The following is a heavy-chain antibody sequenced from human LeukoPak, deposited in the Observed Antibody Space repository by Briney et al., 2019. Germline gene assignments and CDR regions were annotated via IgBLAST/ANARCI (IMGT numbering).Heavy chain of an antibody. J-gene: IGHJ6*02. CDR2: INAGNGNT. CDR3: ARDSRIFGQDV. V-gene: IGHV1-3*01. D-gene: IGHD3/OR15-3a*01. Sequence: ASVEVSCKASGYTFTIYAMHWVRQAPGQRLEWMGWINAGNGNTKYSQKFQGRVTITRDTSASTAYMELSSLRSEDTAVYYCARDSRIFGQDVWGQGTTVTVSS. CDR1: GYTFTIYA.